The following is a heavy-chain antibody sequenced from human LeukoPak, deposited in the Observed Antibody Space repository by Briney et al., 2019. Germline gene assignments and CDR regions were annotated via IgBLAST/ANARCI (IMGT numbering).Heavy chain of an antibody. CDR3: ARDLITRYCSGGSCYARDYYYGMDV. CDR1: GFTFSIYG. CDR2: IRYDGSNK. Sequence: PGGSLRLSCAASGFTFSIYGMHWVRQAPGKGLEWVAFIRYDGSNKYYADSVKGRFTISRDNSKNTLYLQMNSLRAEDTAVYYCARDLITRYCSGGSCYARDYYYGMDVWGQGTTVTVSS. J-gene: IGHJ6*02. D-gene: IGHD2-15*01. V-gene: IGHV3-30*02.